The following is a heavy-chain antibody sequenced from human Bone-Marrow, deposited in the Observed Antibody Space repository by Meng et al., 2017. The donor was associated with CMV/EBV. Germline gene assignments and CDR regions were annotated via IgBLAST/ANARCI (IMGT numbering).Heavy chain of an antibody. CDR3: ARGGPGGYCSSTSCQSWYNWFDP. CDR1: EYTFTDYY. J-gene: IGHJ5*02. D-gene: IGHD2-2*01. CDR2: MNPNSGNT. V-gene: IGHV1-8*02. Sequence: ASVKVSCKASEYTFTDYYMHWVRQAPGQGLEWMGWMNPNSGNTGYAQKFQGRVTMTRNTSISTAYMELSSLRSEDTAVYYCARGGPGGYCSSTSCQSWYNWFDPWGQGTLVTVSS.